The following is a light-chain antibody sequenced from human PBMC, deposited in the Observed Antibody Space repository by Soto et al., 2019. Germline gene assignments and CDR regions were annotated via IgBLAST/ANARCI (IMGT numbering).Light chain of an antibody. CDR2: EVS. CDR1: SSDVGGYNY. Sequence: QSVLTQPASVSGSPGQSITISCTGTSSDVGGYNYVSWYQQHPGKAPKLMIYEVSNRPSGVSDRFSGSKSGNTASLTISGLQAEDEADYYCTSYTSSSTPVFGTGTTVTVL. CDR3: TSYTSSSTPV. J-gene: IGLJ1*01. V-gene: IGLV2-14*01.